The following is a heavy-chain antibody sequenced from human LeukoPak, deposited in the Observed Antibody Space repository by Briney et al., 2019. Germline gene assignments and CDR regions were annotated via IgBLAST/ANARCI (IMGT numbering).Heavy chain of an antibody. D-gene: IGHD3-16*01. CDR3: VQRGGLDY. J-gene: IGHJ4*02. CDR1: VFTFRSFS. V-gene: IGHV3-30*04. CDR2: ISHDGSDK. Sequence: PGRCLRLSCAASVFTFRSFSMHWVRQAPCKGLEWVAVISHDGSDKYYADSVKGRFTISRDNSKNTLHLQMNSLRAEDTAVYYCVQRGGLDYWGQGTLVTVSS.